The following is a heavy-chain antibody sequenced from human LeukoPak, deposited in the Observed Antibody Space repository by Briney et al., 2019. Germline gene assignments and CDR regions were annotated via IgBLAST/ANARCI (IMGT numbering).Heavy chain of an antibody. J-gene: IGHJ4*02. D-gene: IGHD3-3*01. CDR3: ARQSGQYYDFWSGYYSPLDY. Sequence: GESLKISCQASGYSFTGSWIGWARQMPGKGLEWMAIINPGDSDTRYSPSFQGQVTISADKSISTAYLQWSSLKASDTAMYYCARQSGQYYDFWSGYYSPLDYWGQGTLVTVSS. V-gene: IGHV5-51*01. CDR1: GYSFTGSW. CDR2: INPGDSDT.